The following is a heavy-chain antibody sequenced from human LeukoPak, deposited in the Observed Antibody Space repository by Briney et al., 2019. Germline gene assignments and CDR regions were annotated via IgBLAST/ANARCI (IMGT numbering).Heavy chain of an antibody. V-gene: IGHV3-23*01. CDR3: ASRAWFHSSGYYWYYFDY. CDR2: ISDGGGTS. Sequence: GSLRLSCATTGFNFNNYAMSWVRQAPGKGLDWLSAISDGGGTSYYAGSVKGRVTISSDNSRSTLLLQMNSLGAEDTALYYCASRAWFHSSGYYWYYFDYWGQGTLVTVSS. D-gene: IGHD3-22*01. J-gene: IGHJ4*02. CDR1: GFNFNNYA.